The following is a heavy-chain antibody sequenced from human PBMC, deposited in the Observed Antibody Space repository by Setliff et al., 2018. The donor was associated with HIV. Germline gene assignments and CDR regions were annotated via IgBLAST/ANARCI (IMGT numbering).Heavy chain of an antibody. CDR2: VYTSGST. J-gene: IGHJ4*02. V-gene: IGHV4-4*09. CDR3: ARLGCVTFDFDY. CDR1: GGSINNYY. D-gene: IGHD2-21*01. Sequence: SETLSLTCTVSGGSINNYYWSWIRQPPGKGLEWIGYVYTSGSTNYNPSLKSRVTISVDTSKKQFSLKLSSVTAADTAVYFCARLGCVTFDFDYWGQGTLVTVSS.